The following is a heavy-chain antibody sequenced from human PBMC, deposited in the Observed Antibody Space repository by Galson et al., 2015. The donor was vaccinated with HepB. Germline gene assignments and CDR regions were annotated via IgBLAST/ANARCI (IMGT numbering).Heavy chain of an antibody. Sequence: SLRLSCAASGFTFSSYSMNWVRQAPGKGLEWVSYISSSSSTIYYADSVKGRFTISRDNAKNSLYLQMNSLRAEDTAVYYCARKEWLLTYDAFDIWGQGTMVTVSS. J-gene: IGHJ3*02. CDR2: ISSSSSTI. CDR1: GFTFSSYS. V-gene: IGHV3-48*04. D-gene: IGHD3-3*01. CDR3: ARKEWLLTYDAFDI.